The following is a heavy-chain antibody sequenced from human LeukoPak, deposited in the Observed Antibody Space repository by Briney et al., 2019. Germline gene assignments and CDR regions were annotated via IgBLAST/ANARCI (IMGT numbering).Heavy chain of an antibody. CDR1: GYFIISAYY. V-gene: IGHV4-38-2*02. CDR2: ILHGGRT. CDR3: ARDFSYYYGSGSDYNVGFDY. J-gene: IGHJ4*02. D-gene: IGHD3-10*01. Sequence: SETLSLTCTVSGYFIISAYYWGWIRQPPGKGLEWIGSILHGGRTSDNPSLKSRVTISIDTYKKPFSLKLSSVTAADTAVYYCARDFSYYYGSGSDYNVGFDYWGQGVLVTVSS.